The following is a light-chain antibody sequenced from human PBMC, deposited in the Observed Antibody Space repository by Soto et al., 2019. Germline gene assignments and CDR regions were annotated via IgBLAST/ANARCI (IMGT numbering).Light chain of an antibody. V-gene: IGKV3-20*01. CDR3: QQYGSSRWT. CDR1: QSVSSSY. J-gene: IGKJ1*01. CDR2: GAS. Sequence: EIVLTQSPGTLSLSPGERATLSCRASQSVSSSYLAWYQQKPGQAPRLLIYGASSRATGIPDRFSGSGSGTHFTLTISRLEPEDFAVYYCQQYGSSRWTFGHGTKVEIK.